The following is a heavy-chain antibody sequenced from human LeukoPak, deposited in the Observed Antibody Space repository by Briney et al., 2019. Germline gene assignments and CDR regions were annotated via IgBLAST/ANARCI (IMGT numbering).Heavy chain of an antibody. V-gene: IGHV3-30*03. J-gene: IGHJ4*02. CDR3: ARELSQIVWGGLDY. Sequence: GGSLRLSCAASGFTFSLYWMNWVRRAPGKGLEWVAVIQNDASTENFADSVKGRFTISRDNSKNTVFLQMNSLRVEDTAVYYCARELSQIVWGGLDYGGQGTLVSVSS. CDR2: IQNDASTE. CDR1: GFTFSLYW. D-gene: IGHD2-21*01.